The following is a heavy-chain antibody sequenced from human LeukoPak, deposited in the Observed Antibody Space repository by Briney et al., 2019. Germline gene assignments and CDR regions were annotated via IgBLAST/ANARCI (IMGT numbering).Heavy chain of an antibody. J-gene: IGHJ4*02. Sequence: PETLSLTCTVSGGSINNYYWSWIRQPPGKGLEWIGYIYYSGSTNYNPSLKSRVTISVDTSKNQFSLKLSSVTAADTAVYYCARGTYCGGDCFDYWGQGTLVTVSS. D-gene: IGHD2-21*01. V-gene: IGHV4-59*01. CDR2: IYYSGST. CDR1: GGSINNYY. CDR3: ARGTYCGGDCFDY.